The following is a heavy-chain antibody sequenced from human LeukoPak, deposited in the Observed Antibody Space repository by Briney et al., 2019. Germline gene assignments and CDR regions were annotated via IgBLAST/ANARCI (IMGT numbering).Heavy chain of an antibody. CDR3: ARDRVGWEYYFDY. CDR1: GGTFSSYA. J-gene: IGHJ4*02. D-gene: IGHD6-19*01. Sequence: SMKVSCKASGGTFSSYAISWVRQAPGQGLEWMGGIIPIFGTANYAQKFQGRVTITADKSTSTAYMELSSLRSEDTAVYYFARDRVGWEYYFDYWGQGTLVTVSS. V-gene: IGHV1-69*06. CDR2: IIPIFGTA.